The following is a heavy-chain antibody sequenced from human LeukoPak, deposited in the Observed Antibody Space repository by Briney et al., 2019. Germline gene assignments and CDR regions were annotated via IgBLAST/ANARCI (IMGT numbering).Heavy chain of an antibody. CDR2: TYYRSKWYD. CDR3: ARAPLPHSSGYYFDY. D-gene: IGHD6-19*01. Sequence: SQTLSLTCAISGDTVSSNSAAWNWIRQSPSRGLEWLGRTYYRSKWYDAYAESVKSRITIKPDTSKNQFSLQLNSVTPEDTAVYYCARAPLPHSSGYYFDYWGQGTLVTVSS. J-gene: IGHJ4*02. V-gene: IGHV6-1*01. CDR1: GDTVSSNSAA.